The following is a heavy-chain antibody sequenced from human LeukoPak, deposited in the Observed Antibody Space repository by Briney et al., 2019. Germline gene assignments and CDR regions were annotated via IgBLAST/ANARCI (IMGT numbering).Heavy chain of an antibody. D-gene: IGHD3-3*01. Sequence: SETLSLTCTVPGGSISSYYWSWIRQPPGKGLEWIWYIYYSGSTNYNPSLKSRVTISVDTSKNQFSLRLTSVTAADTAVCYCARGGSYYDFWSGYYDYYYYMDVWGKGTTVTVSS. V-gene: IGHV4-59*01. CDR1: GGSISSYY. CDR3: ARGGSYYDFWSGYYDYYYYMDV. CDR2: IYYSGST. J-gene: IGHJ6*03.